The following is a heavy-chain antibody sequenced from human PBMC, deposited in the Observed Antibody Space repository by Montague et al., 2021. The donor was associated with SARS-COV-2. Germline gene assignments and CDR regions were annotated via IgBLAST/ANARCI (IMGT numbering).Heavy chain of an antibody. D-gene: IGHD6-13*01. CDR1: GGSISSYY. CDR3: ARVGRGSSWYEVAFDI. CDR2: IYYSGST. V-gene: IGHV4-59*13. J-gene: IGHJ3*02. Sequence: SETLSLTCTVSGGSISSYYWSWIRQPPGKGLEWIGYIYYSGSTNYNPSLKSPVTISVDTSKNQFSLKLSSVAAADTAVYYCARVGRGSSWYEVAFDIWGQGKMVTVSS.